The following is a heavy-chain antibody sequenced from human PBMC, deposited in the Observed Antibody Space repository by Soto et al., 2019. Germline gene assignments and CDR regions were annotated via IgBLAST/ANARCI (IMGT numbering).Heavy chain of an antibody. CDR3: ARKYNWNYIGGWFDP. CDR1: GGSISSSNW. CDR2: IYHSGST. J-gene: IGHJ5*02. Sequence: SETLSLTCAVSGGSISSSNWWSWVRQPPGKGLEWIGEIYHSGSTNYNPSLKSRVTISVDKSKNQFSLKLSSVTAADTAVYYCARKYNWNYIGGWFDPWGQGTLVTVS. D-gene: IGHD1-7*01. V-gene: IGHV4-4*02.